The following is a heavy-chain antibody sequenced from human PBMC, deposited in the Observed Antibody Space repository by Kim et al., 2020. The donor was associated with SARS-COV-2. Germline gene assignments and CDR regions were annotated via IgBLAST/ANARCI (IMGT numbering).Heavy chain of an antibody. D-gene: IGHD3-10*01. Sequence: VKGRFTISRDNSKNTLYLQMNTLRPEDTAVYYCAKEMYYYGSGVHTSDYWGQGTLVTVSS. CDR3: AKEMYYYGSGVHTSDY. V-gene: IGHV3-30*02. J-gene: IGHJ4*02.